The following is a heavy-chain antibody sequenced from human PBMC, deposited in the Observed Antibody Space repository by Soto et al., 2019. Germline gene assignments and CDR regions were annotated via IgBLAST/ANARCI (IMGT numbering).Heavy chain of an antibody. D-gene: IGHD3-22*01. CDR3: ARVVVIPPGAFDI. CDR2: IIPIFGTA. J-gene: IGHJ3*02. CDR1: GGTFSSYA. V-gene: IGHV1-69*13. Sequence: GASVKVSCKASGGTFSSYAISWVRQAPGQGLEWMGGIIPIFGTANYAQKFQGRVTITADESTSTAYMELSSLRSEDTAVYYCARVVVIPPGAFDIWGQGXMVTVSS.